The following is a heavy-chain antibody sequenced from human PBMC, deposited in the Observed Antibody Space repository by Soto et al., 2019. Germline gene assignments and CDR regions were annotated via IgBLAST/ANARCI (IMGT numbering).Heavy chain of an antibody. V-gene: IGHV5-51*01. Sequence: RGESLKISCKGSGYSFTSYWIGWVRQMPGKGLEWMGIIYPGDSDTRYSPSFQGQVTISADKSISTAYLQWSSLKASDTAMYYCARSGYSYGRPEWFTYYYYYYGMDVWGQGTTVTVSS. CDR2: IYPGDSDT. CDR1: GYSFTSYW. CDR3: ARSGYSYGRPEWFTYYYYYYGMDV. D-gene: IGHD5-18*01. J-gene: IGHJ6*02.